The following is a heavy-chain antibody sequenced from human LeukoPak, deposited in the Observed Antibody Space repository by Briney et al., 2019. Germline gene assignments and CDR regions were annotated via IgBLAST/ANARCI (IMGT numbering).Heavy chain of an antibody. J-gene: IGHJ5*02. D-gene: IGHD2-2*02. CDR3: ARGGGYCSSTSCYTGIIRGWFDP. CDR1: GYSFVGYG. CDR2: FNPENGNT. Sequence: ASVNVSCKASGYSFVGYGITWVRQAPGQGLEWMGWFNPENGNTNYTQKLQGRVTMTTDTSTSTAYMELRSLRSDDTAVYYCARGGGYCSSTSCYTGIIRGWFDPWGQGTLVTVSS. V-gene: IGHV1-18*01.